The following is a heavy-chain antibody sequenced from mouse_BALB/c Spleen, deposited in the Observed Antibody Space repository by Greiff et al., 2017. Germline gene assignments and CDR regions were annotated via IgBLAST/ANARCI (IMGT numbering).Heavy chain of an antibody. V-gene: IGHV1S81*02. J-gene: IGHJ1*01. CDR2: INPSNGRT. D-gene: IGHD2-4*01. CDR1: GYTFTSYW. Sequence: VQLQESGAELVKPGASVKLSCKASGYTFTSYWMHWVKQRPGQGLEWIGEINPSNGRTNYNEKFKSKATLTVDKSSSTAYMQLSSLTSEDSAVYYCARGYYDYDEDFDVWGAGTTVTVAS. CDR3: ARGYYDYDEDFDV.